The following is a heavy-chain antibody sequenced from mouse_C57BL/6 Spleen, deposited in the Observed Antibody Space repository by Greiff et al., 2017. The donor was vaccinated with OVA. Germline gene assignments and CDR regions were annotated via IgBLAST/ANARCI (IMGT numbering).Heavy chain of an antibody. CDR2: IYPYNGVS. CDR3: ARPYDYDRYYAMDY. J-gene: IGHJ4*01. Sequence: VQLKESGPELVKPGASVKISCKASGYSFTGYYMHWVKQSHGNILDWIGYIYPYNGVSSYNQKFKGKATLTVDKSSSTAYMELRSLTSEDSAVYYCARPYDYDRYYAMDYRGQGTSVTVSS. D-gene: IGHD2-4*01. V-gene: IGHV1-31*01. CDR1: GYSFTGYY.